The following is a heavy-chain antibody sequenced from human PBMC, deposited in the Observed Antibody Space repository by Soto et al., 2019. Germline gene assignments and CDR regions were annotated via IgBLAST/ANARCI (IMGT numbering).Heavy chain of an antibody. CDR3: ATVRSRRALAY. CDR1: VGSVSSGSYY. CDR2: IYYSGST. Sequence: SETLSLTCTFSVGSVSSGSYYWSWVRQPPGKGLEWIGYIYYSGSTNYNPSLKSRVTISVDTSKNQFSLKLSSVTAADTAVYYGATVRSRRALAYGGQGTRVPVS. J-gene: IGHJ4*02. D-gene: IGHD3-10*01. V-gene: IGHV4-61*01.